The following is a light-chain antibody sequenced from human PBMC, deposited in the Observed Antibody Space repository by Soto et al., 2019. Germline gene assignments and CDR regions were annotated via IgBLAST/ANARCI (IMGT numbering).Light chain of an antibody. J-gene: IGLJ2*01. V-gene: IGLV1-47*01. Sequence: QSVLTQSPSASGTPGQRVTISCSGSTSNIGRNSVTWYKQFPGTAPTLLMYRDDQRPSGLPGRFSGSKSGTSASLAISGLRSDDEADYYCAAWDDSLRGLVFGGGTKLTVL. CDR1: TSNIGRNS. CDR3: AAWDDSLRGLV. CDR2: RDD.